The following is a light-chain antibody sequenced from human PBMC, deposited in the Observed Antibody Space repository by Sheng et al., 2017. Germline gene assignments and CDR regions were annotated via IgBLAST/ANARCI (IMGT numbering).Light chain of an antibody. V-gene: IGKV3-15*01. J-gene: IGKJ5*01. Sequence: ETVMTQSPATLSVSPGERATLSCRASQSVSSNLAWYQQKPGQAPRLLIYGASTRATGIPARFSGSGSGTEFTLTISSLQSEDFAVYYCQQYNNWPPVSFGQGTRLEIK. CDR1: QSVSSN. CDR3: QQYNNWPPVS. CDR2: GAS.